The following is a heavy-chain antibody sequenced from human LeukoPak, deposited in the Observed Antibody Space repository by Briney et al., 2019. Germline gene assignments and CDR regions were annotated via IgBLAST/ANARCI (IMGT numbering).Heavy chain of an antibody. CDR1: GYTFTCYG. J-gene: IGHJ4*02. D-gene: IGHD3-10*01. CDR2: ISAYNGNT. Sequence: ASVKVSCKASGYTFTCYGISWVRQAPGQGPEWMGWISAYNGNTNYAQKLQGRVTMTTDTSTSTAYMELRSLRSDDTAVYYCARDLDGSGSYYTDYWGQGTLVTVSS. CDR3: ARDLDGSGSYYTDY. V-gene: IGHV1-18*01.